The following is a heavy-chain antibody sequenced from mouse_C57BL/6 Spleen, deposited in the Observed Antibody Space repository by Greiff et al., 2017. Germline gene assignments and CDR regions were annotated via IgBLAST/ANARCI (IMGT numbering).Heavy chain of an antibody. D-gene: IGHD2-12*01. V-gene: IGHV1-59*01. CDR3: ANPDDVGAMDY. CDR1: GYTFTSYW. Sequence: QVQLQQPGAELVRPGTSVKLSCKASGYTFTSYWMHWVKQRPGQGLEWIGVIDPSDSYTNYNQKFKGKATLTVDTSSSTAYMQLSSLTSEDSAVYYCANPDDVGAMDYWGQGTSVTVSS. J-gene: IGHJ4*01. CDR2: IDPSDSYT.